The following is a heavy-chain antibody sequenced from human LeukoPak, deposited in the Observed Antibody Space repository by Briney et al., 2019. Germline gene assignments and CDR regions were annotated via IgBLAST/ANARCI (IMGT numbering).Heavy chain of an antibody. V-gene: IGHV1-18*01. CDR1: GYTFSNYG. CDR2: ISAYNGYT. J-gene: IGHJ4*02. Sequence: ASVKVSCKASGYTFSNYGISWVRQAPGQGLEWMAWISAYNGYTHYTQKLQGRVTMTTDTSTSTAYMELRSRRSDDTAVYYCARSGHRRYYYASGPDYWGQGTRFTVSS. CDR3: ARSGHRRYYYASGPDY. D-gene: IGHD3-10*01.